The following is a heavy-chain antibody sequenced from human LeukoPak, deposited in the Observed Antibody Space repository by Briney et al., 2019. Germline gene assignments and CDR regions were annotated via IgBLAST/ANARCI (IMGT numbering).Heavy chain of an antibody. Sequence: PSETLSLTCTVSGYSISSGYYWSWIRQPPGKGLEWIGYIYYSGSTNYNPSLKSRVTISVDTSKNQFSLKLSSVTAADTAVYYCARTSDYGDYLNWFDPWGQGTLVTVSS. V-gene: IGHV4-61*01. CDR2: IYYSGST. D-gene: IGHD4-17*01. CDR3: ARTSDYGDYLNWFDP. CDR1: GYSISSGYY. J-gene: IGHJ5*02.